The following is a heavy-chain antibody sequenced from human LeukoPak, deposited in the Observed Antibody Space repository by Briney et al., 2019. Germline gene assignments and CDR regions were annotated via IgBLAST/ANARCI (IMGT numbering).Heavy chain of an antibody. CDR2: IDTDGSGT. CDR1: GITFNNYW. Sequence: GGSLRLSCAASGITFNNYWLHWVRQAPGKGLVWVSRIDTDGSGTIYADSVKGRFTVSRDNAKNTLYLQMTSLRAEDTAVYYCARGGYSSGLDYWGQGILVTVSS. CDR3: ARGGYSSGLDY. D-gene: IGHD6-19*01. J-gene: IGHJ4*02. V-gene: IGHV3-74*01.